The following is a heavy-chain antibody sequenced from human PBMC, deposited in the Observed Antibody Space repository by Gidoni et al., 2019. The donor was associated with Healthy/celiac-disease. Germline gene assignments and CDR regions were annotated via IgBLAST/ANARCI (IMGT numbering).Heavy chain of an antibody. V-gene: IGHV1-24*01. D-gene: IGHD6-19*01. Sequence: QVQLVQSGAEVTTPGASVKVSCKVSGYPLTELSMHWVRQAPGKGLAWMGGFDPEDGETIYAQKFQGRVTMTEDTSTDTAYMELSSLRSEDTAVYYCATVAQWLVLDAFDIWGQGTMVTVSS. J-gene: IGHJ3*02. CDR2: FDPEDGET. CDR3: ATVAQWLVLDAFDI. CDR1: GYPLTELS.